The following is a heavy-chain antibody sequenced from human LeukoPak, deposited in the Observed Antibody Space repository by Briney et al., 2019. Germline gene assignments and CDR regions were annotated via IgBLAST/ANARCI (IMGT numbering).Heavy chain of an antibody. J-gene: IGHJ3*02. CDR2: IYYSGTT. CDR1: GGSISGSSYY. CDR3: ARSAGFSMILGAFDI. V-gene: IGHV4-39*01. Sequence: SETLSLTCIVSGGSISGSSYYWGWIRQPPGKGLEWIGSIYYSGTTHYNSSLESRVTISVDTSKKQFSLMLNSVTAADPAVYFCARSAGFSMILGAFDIWGQGTMVTVSS. D-gene: IGHD2/OR15-2a*01.